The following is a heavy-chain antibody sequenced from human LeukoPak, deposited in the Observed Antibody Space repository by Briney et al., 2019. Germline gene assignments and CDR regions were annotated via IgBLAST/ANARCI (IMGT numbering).Heavy chain of an antibody. Sequence: ASVKVSCKASGYTFTSYGISWVRQAPGQGLEWMGWISAYNGNTNYAQKLQGGVTMTTDTSTSTAYMELRSLRSDDTAVYYCARECYYDSSGYYRESNWFDPWGQGTLVTVSS. V-gene: IGHV1-18*01. D-gene: IGHD3-22*01. CDR2: ISAYNGNT. CDR3: ARECYYDSSGYYRESNWFDP. J-gene: IGHJ5*02. CDR1: GYTFTSYG.